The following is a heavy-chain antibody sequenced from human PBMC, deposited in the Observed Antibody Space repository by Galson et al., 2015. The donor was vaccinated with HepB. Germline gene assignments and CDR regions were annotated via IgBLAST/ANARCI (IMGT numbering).Heavy chain of an antibody. Sequence: TLSLTCAVYGGSFSGYYWSWIRQPPGKGLEWIGEINHSGSTNYNPSLKSRVTISVDTSKNQFSLKLSSVTAADTAVYYCARGGIRRPDAFDIWGQGTMVTVPS. V-gene: IGHV4-34*01. J-gene: IGHJ3*02. CDR2: INHSGST. CDR3: ARGGIRRPDAFDI. D-gene: IGHD1-14*01. CDR1: GGSFSGYY.